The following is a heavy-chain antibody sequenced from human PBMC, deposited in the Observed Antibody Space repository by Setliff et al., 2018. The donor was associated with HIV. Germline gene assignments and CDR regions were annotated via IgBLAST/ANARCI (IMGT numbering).Heavy chain of an antibody. CDR2: IHYSGAT. V-gene: IGHV4-59*08. D-gene: IGHD2-8*01. CDR3: ARHSPNVGVRGDAFDI. J-gene: IGHJ3*02. CDR1: GGSISSHY. Sequence: SETLSPTCTVSGGSISSHYWIWIRQPPGKGLEWIGYIHYSGATNYNPSLKSRVTISLDTSRTQFSLRLSSVTAADTAVYYCARHSPNVGVRGDAFDIWGQGTVVTVSS.